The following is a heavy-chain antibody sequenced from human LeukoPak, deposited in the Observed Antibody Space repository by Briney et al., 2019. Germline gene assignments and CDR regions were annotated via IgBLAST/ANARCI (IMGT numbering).Heavy chain of an antibody. CDR2: INHSGST. V-gene: IGHV4-34*01. Sequence: ETLSLTCAVSGGSFSDYYWSWIRQPPGKGLEWIGEINHSGSTNYNPSLKSRVTISIDTSKNQFSLRLSFVTAADTAVYYCARRAAMVPYYFYAMDVWGQGTTVTVSS. CDR3: ARRAAMVPYYFYAMDV. CDR1: GGSFSDYY. J-gene: IGHJ6*02. D-gene: IGHD5-18*01.